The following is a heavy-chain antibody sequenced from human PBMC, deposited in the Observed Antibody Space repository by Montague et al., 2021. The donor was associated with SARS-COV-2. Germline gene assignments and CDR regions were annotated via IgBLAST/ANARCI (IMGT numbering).Heavy chain of an antibody. CDR1: GGFISDSYY. J-gene: IGHJ6*02. D-gene: IGHD3-10*01. V-gene: IGHV4-39*02. Sequence: SETLSLTCIVSGGFISDSYYWALIRQAPGKGLEWLGSLYRSVSVYSNPSLKSRVSISVDKSKNHFSLRLTSAPAAETAVYYCVRGAEEAHFAMDVWGQGTTVTVSS. CDR3: VRGAEEAHFAMDV. CDR2: LYRSVSV.